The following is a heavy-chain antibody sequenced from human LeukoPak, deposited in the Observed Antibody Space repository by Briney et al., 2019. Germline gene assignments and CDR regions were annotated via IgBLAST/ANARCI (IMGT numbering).Heavy chain of an antibody. V-gene: IGHV1-2*04. CDR1: GYTFTGYY. CDR3: ARDAGYSSGWYAGTEGNNWFDP. CDR2: INPNSGGT. J-gene: IGHJ5*02. D-gene: IGHD6-19*01. Sequence: ASVKVSCKASGYTFTGYYMHRVRQAPGQGLEWMGWINPNSGGTNYAQKFQGWVTMTRDTSTSTAYMELSRLRSDDTAVYYCARDAGYSSGWYAGTEGNNWFDPWGQGTLVTVSS.